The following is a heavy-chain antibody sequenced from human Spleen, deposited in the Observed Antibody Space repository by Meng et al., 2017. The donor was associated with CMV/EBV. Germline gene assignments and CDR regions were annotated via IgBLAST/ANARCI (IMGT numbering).Heavy chain of an antibody. J-gene: IGHJ4*02. CDR3: ARNGHYSLDS. Sequence: SETLSLTCAVSGGSFSIDYWWSWVRQTPGEGLQWLGELHHSGTTTYNPSLNSRVTFSLDKSKNEFSLKLTSVTVADTAVYYCARNGHYSLDSWSQGTLVTVSS. CDR2: LHHSGTT. CDR1: GGSFSIDYW. V-gene: IGHV4-4*02. D-gene: IGHD3-22*01.